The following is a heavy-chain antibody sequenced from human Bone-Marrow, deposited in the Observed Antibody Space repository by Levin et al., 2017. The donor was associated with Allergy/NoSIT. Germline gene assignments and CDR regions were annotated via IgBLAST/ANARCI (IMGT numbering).Heavy chain of an antibody. CDR2: INTNTGNP. Sequence: GESLKISCKASGYTLTSHGMNWVRQAPGQGLEWMGWINTNTGNPTYAQGFTERMFFFLDTSVNTAYLEISNLKPDDTAVYYCARVGCSTIGCYGDKIDYWGQGTLVTVSS. CDR3: ARVGCSTIGCYGDKIDY. CDR1: GYTLTSHG. V-gene: IGHV7-4-1*02. J-gene: IGHJ4*02. D-gene: IGHD2-2*01.